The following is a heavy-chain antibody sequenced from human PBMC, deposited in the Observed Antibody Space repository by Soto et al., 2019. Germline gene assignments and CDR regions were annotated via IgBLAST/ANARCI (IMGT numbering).Heavy chain of an antibody. J-gene: IGHJ4*02. CDR3: VRHAQWIIRAY. V-gene: IGHV4-34*01. D-gene: IGHD5-12*01. Sequence: PSETLSLTCTVSGGSISSGYYWSWIRQPPGKGLEWIGEINHSGSTNYNPSLKSRVTISVDTSKNQFSLKLNSVTAADTAVYYCVRHAQWIIRAYWGQGSLVTVSS. CDR1: GGSISSGYY. CDR2: INHSGST.